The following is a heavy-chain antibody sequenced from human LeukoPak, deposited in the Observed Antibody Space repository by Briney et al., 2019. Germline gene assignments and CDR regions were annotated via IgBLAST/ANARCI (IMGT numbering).Heavy chain of an antibody. CDR2: IYYTGST. D-gene: IGHD2/OR15-2a*01. CDR3: ARFSQYYDSPTHYLDY. CDR1: GGSINNYY. V-gene: IGHV4-59*08. J-gene: IGHJ4*02. Sequence: SETLSLTCTVSGGSINNYYWSWVRQPPGAGLEWLAYIYYTGSTNYNPSLKTRLTISVDTSKNQFSLRLNSVTAADTAVYYCARFSQYYDSPTHYLDYWGQGTLVTVSS.